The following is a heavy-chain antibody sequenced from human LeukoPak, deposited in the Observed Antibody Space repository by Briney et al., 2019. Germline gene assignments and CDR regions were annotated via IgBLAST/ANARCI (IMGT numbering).Heavy chain of an antibody. CDR3: ARDVVGYSYGRYYFDY. CDR1: GFTFSSYS. V-gene: IGHV3-48*01. D-gene: IGHD5-18*01. CDR2: ISSSSSTI. Sequence: PGGSLRLSCAASGFTFSSYSMNWVRQAPGKGLEWVSYISSSSSTIYYADSVKGRFTISRDNAKNSLYLQMNSLRAEDTAVYYCARDVVGYSYGRYYFDYWGQGTLVTVSS. J-gene: IGHJ4*02.